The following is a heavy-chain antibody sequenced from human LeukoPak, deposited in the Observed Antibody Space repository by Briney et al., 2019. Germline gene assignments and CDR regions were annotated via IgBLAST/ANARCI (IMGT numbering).Heavy chain of an antibody. V-gene: IGHV3-23*01. Sequence: GGSPRLSCAASGFTFTSYAMSWVRQAPGKGLEWVSAISGSGGSTYYADSVKGRFTISRDNSKNTLYLQMNSLRAEDTAVYYCAKPRPSYSSSWYDHWGQGTLVTVSS. D-gene: IGHD6-13*01. CDR1: GFTFTSYA. CDR3: AKPRPSYSSSWYDH. CDR2: ISGSGGST. J-gene: IGHJ5*02.